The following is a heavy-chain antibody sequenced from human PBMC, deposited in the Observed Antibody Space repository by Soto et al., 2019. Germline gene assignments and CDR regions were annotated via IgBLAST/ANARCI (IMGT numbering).Heavy chain of an antibody. D-gene: IGHD3-3*01. CDR1: GGSFSCYY. CDR2: IDHSGYT. CDR3: ARVRDWFDP. Sequence: SATLSLTCAVYGGSFSCYYWNWIRQPPGKGLEWIGEIDHSGYTNYNPSLKSRVTISVDTSKNQFSLRLTSVTAADTAVYYCARVRDWFDPWGQGTLVTVSS. V-gene: IGHV4-34*01. J-gene: IGHJ5*02.